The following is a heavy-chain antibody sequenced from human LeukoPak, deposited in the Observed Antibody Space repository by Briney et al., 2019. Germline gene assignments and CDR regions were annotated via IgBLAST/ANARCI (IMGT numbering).Heavy chain of an antibody. Sequence: GGSLRLSCAVSGLTFSDYRMIWVRQAPEKRLEWVAVIDDADDVIQYADSVKGRFTISTDNSKNTVYLQMNSLRAEDTALYFCATYIQRPPGMDVWGQGTTVTVS. CDR2: IDDADDVI. V-gene: IGHV3-23*01. D-gene: IGHD2-15*01. CDR1: GLTFSDYR. CDR3: ATYIQRPPGMDV. J-gene: IGHJ6*02.